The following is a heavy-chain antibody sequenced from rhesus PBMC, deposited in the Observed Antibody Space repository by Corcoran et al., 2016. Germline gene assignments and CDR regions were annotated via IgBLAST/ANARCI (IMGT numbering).Heavy chain of an antibody. CDR1: GFTFRSYW. D-gene: IGHD6-31*01. CDR3: RGVGSSSGWYFDY. V-gene: IGHV3-16*02. CDR2: IKHNADGGAP. J-gene: IGHJ4*01. Sequence: EVHLVEYGGGLVQTGGSLRLSCAASGFTFRSYWMRWVRQAPGKGMDWVGHIKHNADGGAPAYAESVKCRFTISREDSKTTLYLPMDSLKTEDTAVYYCRGVGSSSGWYFDYWGQGVLVTVSS.